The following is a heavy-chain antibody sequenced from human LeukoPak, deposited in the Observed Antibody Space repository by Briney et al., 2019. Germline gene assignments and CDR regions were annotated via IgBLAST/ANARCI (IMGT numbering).Heavy chain of an antibody. D-gene: IGHD1-7*01. CDR2: ISSSSSYI. J-gene: IGHJ5*02. V-gene: IGHV3-21*01. CDR3: ARGRWDYPRPNWFDP. Sequence: PGGSLRLSCAASGFTFSSYSMNWVRQAPGKGLEWVSSISSSSSYIYYADSVKGRFTISRDNAKNSLYLQMNSLRAEDTAVYYCARGRWDYPRPNWFDPWGQGTLVTVSS. CDR1: GFTFSSYS.